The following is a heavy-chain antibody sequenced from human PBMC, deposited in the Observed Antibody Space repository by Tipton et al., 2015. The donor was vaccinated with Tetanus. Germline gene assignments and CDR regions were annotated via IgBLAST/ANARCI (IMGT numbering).Heavy chain of an antibody. CDR1: GFTFSSYG. Sequence: SLRLSCAASGFTFSSYGMHWVRQAPGKGLEWVAVIWYDGSNKYYADSVKGRFTISRDNSKNTLYLQMNSLRAEDTAVYYCAKDRTYSTIFGVVITGLFDYWGQGTLVTVSS. CDR3: AKDRTYSTIFGVVITGLFDY. D-gene: IGHD3-3*01. J-gene: IGHJ4*02. V-gene: IGHV3-33*06. CDR2: IWYDGSNK.